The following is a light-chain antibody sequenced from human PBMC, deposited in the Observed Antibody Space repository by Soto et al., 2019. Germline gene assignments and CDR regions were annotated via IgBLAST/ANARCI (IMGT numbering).Light chain of an antibody. CDR2: SAS. CDR1: QSISTW. Sequence: DIQMTQSPSTLSASVGDRVTITCRASQSISTWLAWYQQKPGKAPKLLIYSASDLKSGVPSRFSGSGSGTEFTLTISSLQPDDFATYYCQHYNSYSEAFGQGTKVHI. J-gene: IGKJ1*01. V-gene: IGKV1-5*03. CDR3: QHYNSYSEA.